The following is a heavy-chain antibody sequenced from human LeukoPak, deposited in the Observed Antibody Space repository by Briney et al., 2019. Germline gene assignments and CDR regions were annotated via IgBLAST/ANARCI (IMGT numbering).Heavy chain of an antibody. D-gene: IGHD3-22*01. V-gene: IGHV4-34*01. Sequence: SETLSLTCAVYGGSFSGYYWSWIRQPPGKGLEWIGEINHSGSTNYNPSLKSRVTISVDTSKNQFSLKLSSVTAADTAVYYCARPPKDASGYYLIWGQGTLVTVSS. CDR1: GGSFSGYY. CDR3: ARPPKDASGYYLI. CDR2: INHSGST. J-gene: IGHJ4*02.